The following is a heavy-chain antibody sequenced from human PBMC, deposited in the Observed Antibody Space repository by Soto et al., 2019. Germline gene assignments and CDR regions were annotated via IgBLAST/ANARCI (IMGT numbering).Heavy chain of an antibody. CDR1: GGSISSSY. Sequence: QVQLQESGPGLVKPSETLSLTCTVAGGSISSSYWSWIRQPPGKGLEWIGYIYYRGSTNYNPSLKSRVTISVYTSKNQFSMKLSSVTAADTAMYYCARFNWYFDLWGRGTLVTVAS. CDR3: ARFNWYFDL. CDR2: IYYRGST. V-gene: IGHV4-59*01. J-gene: IGHJ2*01.